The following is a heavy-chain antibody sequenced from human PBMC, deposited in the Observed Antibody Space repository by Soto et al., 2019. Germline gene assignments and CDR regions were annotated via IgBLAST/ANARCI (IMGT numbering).Heavy chain of an antibody. CDR1: GFTFNNYA. CDR2: ISGGGDTT. V-gene: IGHV3-23*01. CDR3: AKGRGGSGSLTPRVDF. J-gene: IGHJ4*02. D-gene: IGHD3-10*01. Sequence: EVQLLESGGGLVQPGGSLRLSCAASGFTFNNYAMTWVRQAPGKGLEWVSAISGGGDTTSHADSVKCLFTVARDGSKNTLYLQMSSLRAEDTALYYCAKGRGGSGSLTPRVDFWGQGTLVTVSS.